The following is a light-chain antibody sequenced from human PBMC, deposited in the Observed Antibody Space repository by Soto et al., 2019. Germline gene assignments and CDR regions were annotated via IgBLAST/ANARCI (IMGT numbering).Light chain of an antibody. Sequence: EIVLTQSPGTLSLSPGERATLSCRASPSVISSYLAWYQQKLGQAPRLLMYGASSRATGIPDRFSGSASGTDFTLTISRLEPEDFAVYYCQQDGSSPWTFGQGTKVEVK. CDR1: PSVISSY. V-gene: IGKV3-20*01. CDR2: GAS. CDR3: QQDGSSPWT. J-gene: IGKJ1*01.